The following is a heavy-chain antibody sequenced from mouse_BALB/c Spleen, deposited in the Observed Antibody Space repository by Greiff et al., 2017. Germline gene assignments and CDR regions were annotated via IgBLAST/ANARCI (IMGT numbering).Heavy chain of an antibody. J-gene: IGHJ4*01. D-gene: IGHD1-1*01. V-gene: IGHV5-17*02. Sequence: EVKLVESGGGLVQPGGSRKLSCAASGFTFSSFGMHWVRQAPEKGLEWVAYISSGSSTIYYADTVKGRFTISRDNPKNTLFLQMTSLRSEDTAMYYCARGISYYGSSYAMDYWGQGTSVTVSS. CDR2: ISSGSSTI. CDR1: GFTFSSFG. CDR3: ARGISYYGSSYAMDY.